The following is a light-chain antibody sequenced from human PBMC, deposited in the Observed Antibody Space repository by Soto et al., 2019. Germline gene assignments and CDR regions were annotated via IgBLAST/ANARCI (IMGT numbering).Light chain of an antibody. CDR3: QQYDNWPLT. J-gene: IGKJ4*01. V-gene: IGKV3-15*01. CDR1: QNVKIH. Sequence: EIEMTQSPGTLSESPGERVTLSCRASQNVKIHLAWYQQKPGQAPRLLIYDASARVTGIPARFSGGGSGTEFTLTISSLQSEDFAVYYCQQYDNWPLTFGGGTKVQIK. CDR2: DAS.